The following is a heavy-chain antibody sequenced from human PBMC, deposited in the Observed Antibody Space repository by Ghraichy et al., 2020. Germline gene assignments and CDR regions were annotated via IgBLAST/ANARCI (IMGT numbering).Heavy chain of an antibody. V-gene: IGHV4-30-4*08. CDR1: GGSISGGDYY. Sequence: SETLSLTCTVSGGSISGGDYYWSWIRQPPGKGLEWIGYIYYSGSTYYNPSLKSRVTISIDTSKSQFSLNLSSVTAADTAVYYCARAPRGGWLYNWFDPWGQGTVVTVSS. CDR2: IYYSGST. J-gene: IGHJ5*02. D-gene: IGHD5-24*01. CDR3: ARAPRGGWLYNWFDP.